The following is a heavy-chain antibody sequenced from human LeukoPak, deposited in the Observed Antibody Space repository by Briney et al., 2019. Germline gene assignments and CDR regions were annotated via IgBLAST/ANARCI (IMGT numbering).Heavy chain of an antibody. CDR2: ITYDGYYK. V-gene: IGHV3-30*18. D-gene: IGHD5-12*01. J-gene: IGHJ4*02. Sequence: GGSLRLSCAASGFTFTNYGMHWVRQAPGKGLEWVALITYDGYYKYYSDSVKGRFTISSDTSKNTLYLQMNSLRAEDTAVYYCVKADSGYDLLFDYWGQGTLVTVSS. CDR1: GFTFTNYG. CDR3: VKADSGYDLLFDY.